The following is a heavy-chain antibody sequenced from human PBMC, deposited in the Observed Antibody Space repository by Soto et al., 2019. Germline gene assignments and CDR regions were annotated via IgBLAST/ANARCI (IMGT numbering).Heavy chain of an antibody. Sequence: EVQLVESGGDLIQPGGSLRLSCAASGFSVSSNYMTWVRQAPGKGLERVSFIYTDGSTYYADSVKGRFTISRDSSKNTLSLQMNSLRAEDTAGYYCARGPRSSCDCCPIDYWGQGTLVIVSS. J-gene: IGHJ4*02. CDR2: IYTDGST. CDR1: GFSVSSNY. D-gene: IGHD2-21*02. V-gene: IGHV3-53*01. CDR3: ARGPRSSCDCCPIDY.